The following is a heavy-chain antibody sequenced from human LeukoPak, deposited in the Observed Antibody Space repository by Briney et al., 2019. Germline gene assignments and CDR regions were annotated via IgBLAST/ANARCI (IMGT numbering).Heavy chain of an antibody. CDR3: ARNFWVGSFTLFDP. J-gene: IGHJ5*01. CDR1: GFTFSDYY. CDR2: ISSSGSTI. D-gene: IGHD3-3*01. Sequence: GGSLRLSCAASGFTFSDYYMSWIRQAPGKGLEWVSYISSSGSTIYYADSVKGRFTISRDNAKNSLYLQMNSLRAEDTAVYYCARNFWVGSFTLFDPWGQGTLVTVSS. V-gene: IGHV3-11*01.